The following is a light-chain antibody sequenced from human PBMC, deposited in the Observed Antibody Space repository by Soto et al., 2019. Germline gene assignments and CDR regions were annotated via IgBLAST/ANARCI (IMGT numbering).Light chain of an antibody. CDR2: AAS. J-gene: IGKJ3*01. V-gene: IGKV1-6*01. Sequence: AIQMTQSPSSLSASVGARVTITCRASQGIRNDLDWFQQKPGKAPKLLIYAASNLQSGVPARFSGSGSGTDFNLTISSLQPEDFATYYCLQKYFYPFTFGPGTKVDIK. CDR1: QGIRND. CDR3: LQKYFYPFT.